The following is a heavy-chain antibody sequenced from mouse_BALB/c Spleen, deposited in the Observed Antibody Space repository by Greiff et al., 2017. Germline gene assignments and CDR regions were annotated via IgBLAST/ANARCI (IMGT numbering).Heavy chain of an antibody. CDR2: IYPGSGST. J-gene: IGHJ4*01. Sequence: QVQLQQPGAELVKPGTSVKLSCKASGYNFTSYWINWVKLRPGQGLEWIGDIYPGSGSTNYNEKFKSKATLTVDTSSSTAYMQLSSLASEDSALYYCARRKTAYAMDYWGQGTSVTVSS. CDR3: ARRKTAYAMDY. CDR1: GYNFTSYW. V-gene: IGHV1-55*01. D-gene: IGHD1-2*01.